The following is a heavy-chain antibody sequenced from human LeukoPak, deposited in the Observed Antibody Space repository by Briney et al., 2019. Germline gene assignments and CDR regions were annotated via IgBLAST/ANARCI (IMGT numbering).Heavy chain of an antibody. CDR1: GYTFTSYD. Sequence: GASVKVSCKASGYTFTSYDINWVRQAPGQGLEWMGRIIPIFGTANYAQKFQGRVTITTDESTSTAYMELSSLRSEDTAVYYCATQLGITIFGVVTSIGDDAFDIWGQGTMVTVSS. CDR2: IIPIFGTA. D-gene: IGHD3-3*01. V-gene: IGHV1-69*05. CDR3: ATQLGITIFGVVTSIGDDAFDI. J-gene: IGHJ3*02.